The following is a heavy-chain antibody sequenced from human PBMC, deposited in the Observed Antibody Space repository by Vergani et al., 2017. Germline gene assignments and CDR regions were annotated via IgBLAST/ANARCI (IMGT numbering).Heavy chain of an antibody. J-gene: IGHJ6*02. Sequence: EVQLLESGGGLVQPGGSLRLSCAASGFTFSSYAMSWVRQAPGKGLEWVSAISGSGGSTYYADSVKGRFTISRDNSKNTLYLQMNSLRAEDTAVYYCARSLYFVYCSGYYTYYYYGMDVWGQGTTVTVSS. CDR3: ARSLYFVYCSGYYTYYYYGMDV. D-gene: IGHD3-3*01. CDR2: ISGSGGST. V-gene: IGHV3-23*01. CDR1: GFTFSSYA.